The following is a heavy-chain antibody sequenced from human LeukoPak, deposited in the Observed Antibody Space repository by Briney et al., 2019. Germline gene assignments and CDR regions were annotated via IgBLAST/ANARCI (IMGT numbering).Heavy chain of an antibody. CDR3: ARGDTIGVYFDY. J-gene: IGHJ4*02. CDR1: GYTFTDYY. CDR2: INPSGGST. D-gene: IGHD3-16*01. Sequence: ASVKVSCKASGYTFTDYYLHWVRQAPGQGLEWMGWINPSGGSTSYAQKFQGRVTMTRDTSTSTVYMELSSLRSEDTAVYYCARGDTIGVYFDYWGQGTLVTVSS. V-gene: IGHV1-46*01.